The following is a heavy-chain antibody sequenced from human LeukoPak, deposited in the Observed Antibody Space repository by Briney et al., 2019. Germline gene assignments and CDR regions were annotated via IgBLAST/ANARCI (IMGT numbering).Heavy chain of an antibody. D-gene: IGHD3-16*01. Sequence: GGSLRLSCAASGFTVSSNYMSWVRQAPGKGLEWVSVTYSNGRTYYADSVKGRFTISRDNAKNSLYLQMNSLRAEDTAVYYCARDYWGQWVDYWGQGTLVTVSS. CDR2: TYSNGRT. CDR1: GFTVSSNY. CDR3: ARDYWGQWVDY. V-gene: IGHV3-53*01. J-gene: IGHJ4*02.